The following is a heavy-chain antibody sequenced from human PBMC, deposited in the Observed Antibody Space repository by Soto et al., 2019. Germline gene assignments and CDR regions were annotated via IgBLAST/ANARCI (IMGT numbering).Heavy chain of an antibody. CDR2: IYHSGST. Sequence: SETLSLTCAVSGGSISSSNWWSWVRQPPGKGLEWIGEIYHSGSTNYNPSLKSGVTISVDKSKNQFSLKLSSVTAADTAVYYCARDGGKRNYYGMDVWGHGTTVTVSS. V-gene: IGHV4-4*02. J-gene: IGHJ6*02. CDR1: GGSISSSNW. D-gene: IGHD2-15*01. CDR3: ARDGGKRNYYGMDV.